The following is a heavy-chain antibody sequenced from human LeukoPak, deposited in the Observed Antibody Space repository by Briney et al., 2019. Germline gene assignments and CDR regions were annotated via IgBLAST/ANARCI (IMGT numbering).Heavy chain of an antibody. Sequence: GGSLRLSCAASGFTFSSYSMNWVRQAPGKGLEWVAVISYDGSNKYYADSVKGRFTISRDNSKNTLYLQMNSLRAEDTAVYYCARDAGSIVGATSAFDIWGQGTMVTVSS. CDR2: ISYDGSNK. V-gene: IGHV3-30*03. CDR1: GFTFSSYS. D-gene: IGHD1-26*01. J-gene: IGHJ3*02. CDR3: ARDAGSIVGATSAFDI.